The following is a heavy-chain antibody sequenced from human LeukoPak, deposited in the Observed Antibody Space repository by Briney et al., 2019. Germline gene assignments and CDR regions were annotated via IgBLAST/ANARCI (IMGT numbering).Heavy chain of an antibody. D-gene: IGHD5-18*01. V-gene: IGHV3-48*04. J-gene: IGHJ6*02. CDR1: GFTFSSYS. Sequence: GGSLRLSCAASGFTFSSYSMNWVRQAPGKGLEWVSYISSSSSTIYYADSVKGRFIISRDNTKNSLYLQMNSLRAEDTAVYYCAREQYSYGLEGAYQYYGMDVWGQGTTVTVSS. CDR2: ISSSSSTI. CDR3: AREQYSYGLEGAYQYYGMDV.